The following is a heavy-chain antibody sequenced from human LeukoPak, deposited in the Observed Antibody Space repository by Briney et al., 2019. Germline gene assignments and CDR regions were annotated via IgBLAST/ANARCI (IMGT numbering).Heavy chain of an antibody. CDR3: ARDGGHHDYGGNSYY. J-gene: IGHJ4*02. V-gene: IGHV3-33*08. D-gene: IGHD4-23*01. CDR1: GFTFSSYG. CDR2: IWYGGSNE. Sequence: PGGSLRLSCAASGFTFSSYGMHWVRQAPGKGLEWVAVIWYGGSNEYYADSVKGRFTISRDNAKNSLYLQMNSLRAEDTAVYYCARDGGHHDYGGNSYYWGQGTLVTVSS.